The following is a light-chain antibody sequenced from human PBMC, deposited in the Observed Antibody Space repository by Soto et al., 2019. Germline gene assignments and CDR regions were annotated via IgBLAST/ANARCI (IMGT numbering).Light chain of an antibody. J-gene: IGKJ1*01. CDR1: QIVKSSY. V-gene: IGKV3-20*01. CDR2: GAS. CDR3: QQYGSSPT. Sequence: EIVLTQSPGTLSLSPGERATLPCRASQIVKSSYLAWYQHKPGQAPRLLIYGASSRATGIPDRFSGSGSGTDFTLTISRLEPEDFAVYYCQQYGSSPTFGQGTKV.